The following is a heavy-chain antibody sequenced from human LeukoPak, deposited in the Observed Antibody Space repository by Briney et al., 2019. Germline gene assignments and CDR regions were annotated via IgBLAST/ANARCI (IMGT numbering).Heavy chain of an antibody. D-gene: IGHD3-22*01. CDR3: ARDYYDSSGYYRRRLYYFDY. V-gene: IGHV4-39*02. CDR1: GGSISSSSYY. Sequence: SETLSLTCTVSGGSISSSSYYWGWIRQPPGKGLEWLGSIYYSGSTYYNPSLKSRVTISVDTSKNQFSLKLRSVTAADTAVYYCARDYYDSSGYYRRRLYYFDYWGQGTLVSVSS. J-gene: IGHJ4*02. CDR2: IYYSGST.